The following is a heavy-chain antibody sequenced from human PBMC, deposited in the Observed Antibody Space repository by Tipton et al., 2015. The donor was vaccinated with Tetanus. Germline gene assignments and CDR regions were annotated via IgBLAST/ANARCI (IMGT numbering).Heavy chain of an antibody. Sequence: TLSLTCAVSYGSMTSGGYSWSWIRQPPGKGLEWIGYIYHSGTAYYNPSLKSRVTISVDRSENQFSLKLNSVTAADTAMYYCARLLVADAFDIWGQGTTVTVSS. D-gene: IGHD2-8*02. J-gene: IGHJ3*02. CDR2: IYHSGTA. CDR3: ARLLVADAFDI. CDR1: YGSMTSGGYS. V-gene: IGHV4-30-2*01.